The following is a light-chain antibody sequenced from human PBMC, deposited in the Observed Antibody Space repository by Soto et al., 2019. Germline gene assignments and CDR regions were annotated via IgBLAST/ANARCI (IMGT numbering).Light chain of an antibody. CDR1: QDISNY. J-gene: IGKJ2*01. V-gene: IGKV1-33*01. Sequence: DIQMTQSPSSLSASVGDRVTITCQASQDISNYLNWYQQKPGKAPKLLIYDASNLETGVPSRFSGSGSGTDFTFTISSLQHEDIATYYCQQYDNLPPVYTFGQGTKLEIK. CDR2: DAS. CDR3: QQYDNLPPVYT.